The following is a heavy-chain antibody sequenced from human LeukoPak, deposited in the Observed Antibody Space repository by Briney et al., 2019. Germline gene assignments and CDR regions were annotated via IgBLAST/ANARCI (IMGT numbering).Heavy chain of an antibody. Sequence: SETLSLTCTVSGGSISSYYWSWIRQPSGKGLEWIGDVLYSGSTNYNPSLKSRVTISVDTSKNQFSLKLSSVTAADTAVYYCARDRYYDIWGRGTLVTVSS. V-gene: IGHV4-59*01. J-gene: IGHJ2*01. CDR2: VLYSGST. D-gene: IGHD3-10*01. CDR3: ARDRYYDI. CDR1: GGSISSYY.